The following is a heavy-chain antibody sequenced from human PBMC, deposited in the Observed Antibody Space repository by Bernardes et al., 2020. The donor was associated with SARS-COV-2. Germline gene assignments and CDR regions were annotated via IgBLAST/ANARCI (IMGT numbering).Heavy chain of an antibody. J-gene: IGHJ4*02. CDR3: AKDAIGVAAAHS. Sequence: GSLRLSCAASGFTFSNYGMSWVRQAPGKGLEWVSATSSSGGGTFYADSVKGRFTISRDNSKNTLYLQMNSLRAEDTAIYYCAKDAIGVAAAHSWGQGTLVTVSS. CDR1: GFTFSNYG. D-gene: IGHD3-3*01. CDR2: TSSSGGGT. V-gene: IGHV3-23*01.